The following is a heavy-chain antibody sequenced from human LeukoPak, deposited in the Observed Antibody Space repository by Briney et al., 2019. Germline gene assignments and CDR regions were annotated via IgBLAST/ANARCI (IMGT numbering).Heavy chain of an antibody. Sequence: GASVKVSCKASGYTFISYGISWVRQAPGQGLEWMGWISAYDGNTNYAQKLQGRVTMTTDTSTSTAYMELRSLRSDDTAVYYCARDYCSSTSCYVAFDPWGQGTLVTVSS. V-gene: IGHV1-18*01. CDR1: GYTFISYG. D-gene: IGHD2-2*01. J-gene: IGHJ5*02. CDR3: ARDYCSSTSCYVAFDP. CDR2: ISAYDGNT.